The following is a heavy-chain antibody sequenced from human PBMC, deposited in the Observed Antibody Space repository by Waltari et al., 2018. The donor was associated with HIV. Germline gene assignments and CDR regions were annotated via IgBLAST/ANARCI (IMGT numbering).Heavy chain of an antibody. CDR3: AKVLVSRSSNYYYGMDV. V-gene: IGHV4-59*01. Sequence: QVQLQESGPGVVKPSETLSLTCSVSGGSITSYYWSWLRQPPGKGLEWIGYIYYSGSTNYNPSLKSRVTISVDTSKKQISLNLRSVTAADTAVYYCAKVLVSRSSNYYYGMDVWGQGTTVTVSS. CDR2: IYYSGST. CDR1: GGSITSYY. J-gene: IGHJ6*02. D-gene: IGHD6-6*01.